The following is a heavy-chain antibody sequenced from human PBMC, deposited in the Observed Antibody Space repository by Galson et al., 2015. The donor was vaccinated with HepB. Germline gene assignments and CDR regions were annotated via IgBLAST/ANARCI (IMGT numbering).Heavy chain of an antibody. CDR1: GYTFTSYG. CDR2: ISAYNGNT. J-gene: IGHJ4*02. Sequence: SVKVSCKASGYTFTSYGISWVRQAPGQGLEWMGWISAYNGNTNYAQKLQGRVTMTTDTSTSTAYMELRSLRSDDTAVYYCARDQGGATGYSYGYFDYWGQGTLVTVSS. V-gene: IGHV1-18*01. D-gene: IGHD5-18*01. CDR3: ARDQGGATGYSYGYFDY.